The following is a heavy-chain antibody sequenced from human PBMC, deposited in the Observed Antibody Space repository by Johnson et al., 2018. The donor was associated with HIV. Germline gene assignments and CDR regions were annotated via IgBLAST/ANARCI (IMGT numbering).Heavy chain of an antibody. CDR2: TNSDGSST. CDR3: ASSIPPYSSSSVAFDI. J-gene: IGHJ3*02. D-gene: IGHD6-6*01. CDR1: GLIFSRSW. Sequence: VQLVESGGGLVQPGGSLRLSCAASGLIFSRSWIHWVRQAPGKGLVWVSRTNSDGSSTNYADSVKGRFTISRDKAKNTLHLQMNSLRAEDTAVYYRASSIPPYSSSSVAFDIWGQGTMVTVSS. V-gene: IGHV3-74*01.